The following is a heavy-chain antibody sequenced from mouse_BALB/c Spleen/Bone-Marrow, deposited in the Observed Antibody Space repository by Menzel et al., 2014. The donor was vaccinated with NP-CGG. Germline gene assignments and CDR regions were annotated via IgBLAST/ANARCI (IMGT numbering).Heavy chain of an antibody. J-gene: IGHJ2*01. CDR2: VDPANGNT. V-gene: IGHV14-3*02. CDR3: ARYRLGTYFDY. Sequence: VQLQQSGAELVKPGASVKLSCTASGFNIKDTYMHWVKQRPEQGLEWIGRVDPANGNTKYDPKFQGKATITADTSSNTAYLQLSSLTSEDTAVYYCARYRLGTYFDYWGQGTTRTASS. D-gene: IGHD2-14*01. CDR1: GFNIKDTY.